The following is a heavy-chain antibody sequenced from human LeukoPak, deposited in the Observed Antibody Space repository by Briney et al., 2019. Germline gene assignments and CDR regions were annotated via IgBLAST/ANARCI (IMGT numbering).Heavy chain of an antibody. V-gene: IGHV4-59*01. CDR3: ARWVDLTVY. CDR1: GGSLSSYY. J-gene: IGHJ4*02. D-gene: IGHD3-9*01. CDR2: IYYCGST. Sequence: SETLSLTCSVSGGSLSSYYWSWIRQSPGKGLEWIGYIYYCGSTNYNPSLKSRVTISVDTSKNQFSLKLSSVTAADTAVYYCARWVDLTVYWGQGTLVTVSS.